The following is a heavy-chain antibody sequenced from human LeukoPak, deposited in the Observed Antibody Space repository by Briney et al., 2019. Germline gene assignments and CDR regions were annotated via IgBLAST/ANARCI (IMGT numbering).Heavy chain of an antibody. Sequence: GGTLRLSCAASGFTFSNYGMSWVRQAPGKGLEWVSAISGSGGSTNYADSVKGRFTISRDNSKNTLYLQMNSLRAEDTAVYYCAKGMEYNWNYGSKSDAFDIWGQGTMVTVSS. CDR3: AKGMEYNWNYGSKSDAFDI. D-gene: IGHD1-7*01. J-gene: IGHJ3*02. CDR1: GFTFSNYG. CDR2: ISGSGGST. V-gene: IGHV3-23*01.